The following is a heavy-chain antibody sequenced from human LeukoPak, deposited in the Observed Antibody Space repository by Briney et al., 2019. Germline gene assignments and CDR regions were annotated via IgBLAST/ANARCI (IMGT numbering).Heavy chain of an antibody. CDR1: GGSFSGYY. D-gene: IGHD4-17*01. CDR3: ARGSWTTGPGFDY. J-gene: IGHJ4*02. CDR2: INHSGST. V-gene: IGHV4-34*01. Sequence: SETLSLTCAVYGGSFSGYYWSWIRQPPGKGLEWIGEINHSGSTNYNPSLKSRVTISVDTSKNQFSLKLSSVTAADTAVYHCARGSWTTGPGFDYWGQGTLVTVSS.